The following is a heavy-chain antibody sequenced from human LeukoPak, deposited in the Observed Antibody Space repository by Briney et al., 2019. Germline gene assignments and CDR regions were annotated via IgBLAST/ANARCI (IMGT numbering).Heavy chain of an antibody. CDR3: AGDIIVVVPAAIRENWFDP. CDR2: MNPNSGNT. V-gene: IGHV1-8*01. D-gene: IGHD2-2*02. J-gene: IGHJ5*02. Sequence: GASVKVSCKASGYTFTSYDINWVRQATGQGLEWMGWMNPNSGNTGYAQKFQGRVTITADKSTSTAYMELSSLRSEDTAVYYCAGDIIVVVPAAIRENWFDPWGQGTLVTVSS. CDR1: GYTFTSYD.